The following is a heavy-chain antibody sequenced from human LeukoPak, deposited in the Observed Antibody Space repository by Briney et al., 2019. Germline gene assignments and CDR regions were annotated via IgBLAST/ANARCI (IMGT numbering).Heavy chain of an antibody. V-gene: IGHV4-4*07. D-gene: IGHD2-15*01. Sequence: PSETLSLTCTVSGGSISSYYWSWIRQPAGKGLEWIGRIYTSGSTNYNPSLKSRVTMSVDTSKNQFSLKLSSVTAADTAVYYCARRALYCSGGSCYPYYFDYWGQGTLVTVSS. CDR2: IYTSGST. CDR1: GGSISSYY. CDR3: ARRALYCSGGSCYPYYFDY. J-gene: IGHJ4*02.